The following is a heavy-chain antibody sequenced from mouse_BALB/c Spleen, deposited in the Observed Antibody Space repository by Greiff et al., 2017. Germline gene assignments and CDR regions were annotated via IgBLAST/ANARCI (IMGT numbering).Heavy chain of an antibody. CDR3: ARKRYDSYAMDY. CDR1: GYSFTGYN. CDR2: IDPYYGGT. V-gene: IGHV1-39*01. D-gene: IGHD2-14*01. Sequence: VQLKESGPELVKPGASVKISCKASGYSFTGYNMNWVKQSNGKSLEWIGNIDPYYGGTSYNQKFKGKATLTVDKSSSTAYMQLKSLTSEDSAVYYCARKRYDSYAMDYWGQGTSVTVSA. J-gene: IGHJ4*01.